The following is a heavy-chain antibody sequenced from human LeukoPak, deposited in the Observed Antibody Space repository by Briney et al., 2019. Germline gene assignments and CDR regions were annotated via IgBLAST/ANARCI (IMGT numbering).Heavy chain of an antibody. CDR2: IYYSGST. CDR1: GGSISSSSYY. V-gene: IGHV4-39*07. J-gene: IGHJ4*02. Sequence: SETLSLTCTVSGGSISSSSYYWGWIRQPPGKGLEWIGSIYYSGSTYYNPSLKSRVTISVDTSKNQFSLKLSSVTAADTAVYYCAREAPGDYWGQGTLVTVSS. CDR3: AREAPGDY.